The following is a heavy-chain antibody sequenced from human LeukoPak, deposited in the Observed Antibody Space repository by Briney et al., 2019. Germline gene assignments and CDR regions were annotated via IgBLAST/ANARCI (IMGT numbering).Heavy chain of an antibody. D-gene: IGHD6-19*01. CDR3: VKGKGTAVTSLDY. CDR1: GFIFSNYA. Sequence: PGGSLRLSCSASGFIFSNYAMHWVRQAPGKGLEYVSAISSNGGSTYYADSVKGRFTISRDNSKNTLYLQMSSLRAEDTAVYYCVKGKGTAVTSLDYWGQGTLVTVSS. V-gene: IGHV3-64D*06. J-gene: IGHJ4*02. CDR2: ISSNGGST.